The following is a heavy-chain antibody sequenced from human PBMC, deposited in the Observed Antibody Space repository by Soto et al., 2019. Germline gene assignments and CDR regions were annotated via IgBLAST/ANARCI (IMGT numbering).Heavy chain of an antibody. J-gene: IGHJ5*02. Sequence: EVQLLESGGGLVQPGGSLRLSCAASGFTFSSYAMSWVRQAPGKGLEWVSAISGSGGSTYYADSVKGRFTISRDNSKNTLYLQMNSLRAEDTAVYYCAKEGDDYDILTGYYPYNWFDPWGQGTLVTVSS. CDR2: ISGSGGST. CDR1: GFTFSSYA. CDR3: AKEGDDYDILTGYYPYNWFDP. V-gene: IGHV3-23*01. D-gene: IGHD3-9*01.